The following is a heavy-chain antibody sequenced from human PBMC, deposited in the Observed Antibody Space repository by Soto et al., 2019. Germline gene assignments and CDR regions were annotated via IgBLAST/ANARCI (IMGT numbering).Heavy chain of an antibody. CDR3: ARNLASVHDY. J-gene: IGHJ4*02. CDR1: GYPFTSYG. Sequence: QVQLVQSGGEVKRPGASVKVSCKASGYPFTSYGISWVRQAPGQGLEWMGWINPYNGNTKYAQKFQGRVTMTTDTSTTTAYIELRSLSHDDTAVYYCARNLASVHDYWGQGSLVTVSS. V-gene: IGHV1-18*04. CDR2: INPYNGNT. D-gene: IGHD1-1*01.